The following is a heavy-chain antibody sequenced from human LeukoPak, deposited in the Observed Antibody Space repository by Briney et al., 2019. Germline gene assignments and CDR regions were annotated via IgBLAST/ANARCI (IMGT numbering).Heavy chain of an antibody. CDR3: ARVVYSGNYHVGESDY. V-gene: IGHV3-53*01. D-gene: IGHD1-26*01. Sequence: GGSLRLPCTASGFTVSTYYMTWVRQAPGKGLEWVSVIHAGGTTNYADSVKGRFTISRDNSKNTLYLQMNSLRAEDTAVYYCARVVYSGNYHVGESDYWGQGTLVTVSS. J-gene: IGHJ4*02. CDR1: GFTVSTYY. CDR2: IHAGGTT.